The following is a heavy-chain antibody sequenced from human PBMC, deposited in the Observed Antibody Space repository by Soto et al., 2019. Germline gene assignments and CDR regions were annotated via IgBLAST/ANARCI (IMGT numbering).Heavy chain of an antibody. D-gene: IGHD2-15*01. Sequence: QVQLVQSGAEVKKPGSSVKVSCKASGGTFSSYAISWVRQAPGQGLEWMGGIIPIFGTANYAQKFQGRVTITADESTSSAYMELSSLSPEETAVYDCARPSLYCSRRSCHFLPGVDYWGQGILVTVSS. J-gene: IGHJ4*02. CDR3: ARPSLYCSRRSCHFLPGVDY. CDR2: IIPIFGTA. CDR1: GGTFSSYA. V-gene: IGHV1-69*12.